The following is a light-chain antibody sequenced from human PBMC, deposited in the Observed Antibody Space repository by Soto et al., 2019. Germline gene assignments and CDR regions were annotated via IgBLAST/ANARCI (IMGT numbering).Light chain of an antibody. V-gene: IGKV1-5*01. J-gene: IGKJ1*01. CDR1: QTINSF. Sequence: DTQMTQSPSTRSASVGDRVTITCRASQTINSFLAWYQQTPGKAPKLLIYDASSLQSGVPSRFSGGGSGTEFTLTISSLQPDDFATFHCQQYYRYPWTFGQGTKVEIK. CDR2: DAS. CDR3: QQYYRYPWT.